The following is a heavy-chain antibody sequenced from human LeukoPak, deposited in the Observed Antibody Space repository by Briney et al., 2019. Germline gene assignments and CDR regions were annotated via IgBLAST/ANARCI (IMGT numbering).Heavy chain of an antibody. CDR3: ARYDSSSLGYYYYYYGMDV. CDR1: GYTFTSYG. J-gene: IGHJ6*02. CDR2: ISAYNGNT. V-gene: IGHV1-18*01. Sequence: GASVKVSCKASGYTFTSYGISWVRQAPGQGLEWMGWISAYNGNTNYAQKLQGRVTMTRNTSISTAYMELSSLRSEDTAVYYCARYDSSSLGYYYYYYGMDVWGQGTTVTVSS. D-gene: IGHD6-6*01.